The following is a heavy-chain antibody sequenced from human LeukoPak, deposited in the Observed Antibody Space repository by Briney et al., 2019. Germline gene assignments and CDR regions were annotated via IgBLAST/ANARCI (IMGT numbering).Heavy chain of an antibody. CDR3: AREGQQLKHFDY. D-gene: IGHD1-1*01. J-gene: IGHJ4*02. Sequence: ASVKVSCKASGYTFTSYDINWVRQATGQGLEWMGWMNPNSGNTGYAQKFQGRVTMTRNTSISTAYMELSSPRSEDTAVYYCAREGQQLKHFDYWGQGTLVTVSS. CDR2: MNPNSGNT. V-gene: IGHV1-8*01. CDR1: GYTFTSYD.